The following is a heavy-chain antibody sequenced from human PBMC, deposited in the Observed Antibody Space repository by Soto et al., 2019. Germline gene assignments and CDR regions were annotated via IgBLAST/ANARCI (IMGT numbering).Heavy chain of an antibody. CDR3: AKVSRPSRISTPDFDY. V-gene: IGHV3-30-3*01. CDR1: GVTLSSYS. CDR2: ISYDGNTQ. J-gene: IGHJ4*02. Sequence: GGSLRLACAASGVTLSSYSIHWVRQAPGKGPDWVAVISYDGNTQFYGDSVKGRFIVSRDNSRNTLYLQLNNLQAEDTAVYYCAKVSRPSRISTPDFDYWGQGT.